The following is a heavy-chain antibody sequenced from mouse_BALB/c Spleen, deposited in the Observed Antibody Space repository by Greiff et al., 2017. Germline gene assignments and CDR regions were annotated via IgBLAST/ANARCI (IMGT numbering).Heavy chain of an antibody. CDR2: IWSGGST. D-gene: IGHD3-1*01. CDR3: ARNLGLQIFAY. Sequence: VQRVESGPGLVQPSQSLSITCTVSGFSLTSYGVHWVRQSPGKGLEWLGVIWSGGSTDYNAAFISRLSISKDNSKSQVFFKMNSLQANDTAIYYCARNLGLQIFAYWGQGTLVTVSA. V-gene: IGHV2-2*02. CDR1: GFSLTSYG. J-gene: IGHJ3*01.